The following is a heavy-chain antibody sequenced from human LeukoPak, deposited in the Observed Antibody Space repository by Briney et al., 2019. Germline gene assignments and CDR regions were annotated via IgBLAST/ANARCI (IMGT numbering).Heavy chain of an antibody. V-gene: IGHV6-1*01. CDR1: GDSFSSNSAA. D-gene: IGHD3-16*02. CDR2: TYYRSKWYN. J-gene: IGHJ4*02. Sequence: SQTLSLTCAISGDSFSSNSAAWNWIRQSPSRGLEWLGRTYYRSKWYNDYAVSVKSRITINPDTSKNQFSLQLNSVTPEDTAVYYCARDVNNVVSGSGGGRFDYWGQGTLVTVSS. CDR3: ARDVNNVVSGSGGGRFDY.